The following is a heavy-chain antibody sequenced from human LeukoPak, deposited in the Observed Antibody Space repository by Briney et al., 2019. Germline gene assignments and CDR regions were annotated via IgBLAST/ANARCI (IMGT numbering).Heavy chain of an antibody. CDR1: GFTFSDYY. J-gene: IGHJ4*02. Sequence: GGSLRLSCAASGFTFSDYYMDWVRQAPGKGLEWVGRTRNKANSYTTEYAASVKGRFTISRDDSKNSLYLQMNSLKTEDTAVYYCAGQVSGKKGSFDYWGQGTLVTVSS. V-gene: IGHV3-72*01. CDR2: TRNKANSYTT. D-gene: IGHD5-12*01. CDR3: AGQVSGKKGSFDY.